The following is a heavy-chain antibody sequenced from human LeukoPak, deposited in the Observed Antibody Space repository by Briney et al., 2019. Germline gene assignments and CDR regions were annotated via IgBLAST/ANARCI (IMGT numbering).Heavy chain of an antibody. Sequence: SETLSLTCAVYGGSFSGYYWSWIRQPPGKGLEWIGEINHSGSTNYNPSLKSRVTISVDTSKNQFSLKLSSVTAADTAVYYCARELLVYDYVWGTPNAFDIWGQGTMVTVSS. CDR2: INHSGST. V-gene: IGHV4-34*01. CDR3: ARELLVYDYVWGTPNAFDI. J-gene: IGHJ3*02. D-gene: IGHD3-16*01. CDR1: GGSFSGYY.